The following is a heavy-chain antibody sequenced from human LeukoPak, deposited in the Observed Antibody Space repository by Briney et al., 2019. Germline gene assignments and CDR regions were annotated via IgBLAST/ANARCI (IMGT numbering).Heavy chain of an antibody. V-gene: IGHV4-39*07. J-gene: IGHJ4*02. CDR2: IYYSGST. D-gene: IGHD3-22*01. Sequence: SETLSLTCTVSGGSISSSSYYWGWIRQPPGKGLEWIGSIYYSGSTYYNPSLKSRVTISVDTSKNQFSLKLSSVTAADTAVYYCARGSGYYGEDFEYWGQGTLVTVSS. CDR1: GGSISSSSYY. CDR3: ARGSGYYGEDFEY.